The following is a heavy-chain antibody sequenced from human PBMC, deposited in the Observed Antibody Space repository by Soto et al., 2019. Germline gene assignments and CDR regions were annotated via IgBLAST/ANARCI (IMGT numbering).Heavy chain of an antibody. CDR1: GFTFSSYA. CDR3: AKDTTVARKIGWAFDI. CDR2: ISGSGGST. D-gene: IGHD4-17*01. J-gene: IGHJ3*02. V-gene: IGHV3-23*01. Sequence: PVGSLRLSCAASGFTFSSYAMSWVRQAPGKGLEWVSAISGSGGSTYYADSVKGRFTISRDNSKNTLYLQMNSLRAEDTAVYYCAKDTTVARKIGWAFDIWGQGTMVTVSS.